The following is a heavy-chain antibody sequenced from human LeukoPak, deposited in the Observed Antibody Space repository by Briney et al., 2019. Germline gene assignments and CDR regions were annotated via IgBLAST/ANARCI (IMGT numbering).Heavy chain of an antibody. CDR2: ISAYNGNT. J-gene: IGHJ6*02. Sequence: ASVKVSCKASGYTFTSYGINWVRQAPGQGLEWMGWISAYNGNTNYAQKFQGRVTMTTDTSTSTAYMELRSLRSDDTAVYYCARDPYSGRYSSYSSYGMDVWGQGTTVTVSS. CDR1: GYTFTSYG. CDR3: ARDPYSGRYSSYSSYGMDV. V-gene: IGHV1-18*01. D-gene: IGHD1-26*01.